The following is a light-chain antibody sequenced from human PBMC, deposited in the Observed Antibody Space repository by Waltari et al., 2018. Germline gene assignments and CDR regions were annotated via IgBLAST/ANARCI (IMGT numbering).Light chain of an antibody. V-gene: IGKV1-5*03. CDR2: KAS. CDR1: QSISSW. Sequence: DIQMTQSPSTLSASVGDRVTITCRASQSISSWLAWYQQQPGKAPKLLIYKASSLESWVPSRFSGSGSGTEFTLTISSLQPDDFATYYCQQSFTFGPGTKVDIK. CDR3: QQSFT. J-gene: IGKJ3*01.